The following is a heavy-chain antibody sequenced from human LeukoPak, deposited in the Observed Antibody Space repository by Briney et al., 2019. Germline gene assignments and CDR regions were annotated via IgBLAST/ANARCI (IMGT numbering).Heavy chain of an antibody. J-gene: IGHJ3*02. CDR3: AREVVVVPAATAHAFDI. CDR2: INTNTGNP. Sequence: GASVKVSCKASGYTFTSYAMNWVRQAPGQGLEWMGWINTNTGNPTYAQGFTGRFVFSLDTSVSTAYLQISSLKAEDTAVYYCAREVVVVPAATAHAFDIWGQGTMVTVSS. D-gene: IGHD2-2*01. CDR1: GYTFTSYA. V-gene: IGHV7-4-1*02.